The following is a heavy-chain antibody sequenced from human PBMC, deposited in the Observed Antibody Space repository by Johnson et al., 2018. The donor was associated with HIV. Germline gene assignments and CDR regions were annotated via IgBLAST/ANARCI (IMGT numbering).Heavy chain of an antibody. CDR2: ISGSCGST. CDR3: ARGYSSGWYQAFDI. Sequence: EVQLVESGGGLVQPGGSLRLSCAASGFTFSSYAMSWVRQAPGKGLEWVSAISGSCGSTYYADSVKGRFTISRDNAKNSLYLQMNSLRAEDTAVYYCARGYSSGWYQAFDIWGQGTMVTVSS. V-gene: IGHV3-23*04. CDR1: GFTFSSYA. D-gene: IGHD6-19*01. J-gene: IGHJ3*02.